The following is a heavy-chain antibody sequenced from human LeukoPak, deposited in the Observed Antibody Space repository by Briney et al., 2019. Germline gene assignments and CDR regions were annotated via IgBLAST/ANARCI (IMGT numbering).Heavy chain of an antibody. V-gene: IGHV1-2*02. CDR2: INPNSGGT. J-gene: IGHJ4*02. CDR3: ARALKGYCSSTSCLGGLDY. D-gene: IGHD2-2*01. Sequence: ASVKVSCKASGYTFTGYYMHWVRQAPGQGLEWMGWINPNSGGTNYAQKFQGRVTMTRDTSISTAYMELSRLRSDDTAVYYCARALKGYCSSTSCLGGLDYWGQGTLVTVSS. CDR1: GYTFTGYY.